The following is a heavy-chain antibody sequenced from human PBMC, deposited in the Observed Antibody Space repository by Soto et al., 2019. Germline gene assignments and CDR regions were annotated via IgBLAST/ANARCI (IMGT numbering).Heavy chain of an antibody. CDR3: VSQPHWARPFES. J-gene: IGHJ4*02. D-gene: IGHD7-27*01. CDR2: ISTTGGHV. CDR1: GFLFRNYE. Sequence: DVRLVESGGDLVKSGGSLRLSCVGSGFLFRNYEMNWVRQAPGKGLEWLAHISTTGGHVSESDSVKGRFTISRDNTKLTLYLQMNSLRAEDMGVYYCVSQPHWARPFESWGQGTPVNVSS. V-gene: IGHV3-48*03.